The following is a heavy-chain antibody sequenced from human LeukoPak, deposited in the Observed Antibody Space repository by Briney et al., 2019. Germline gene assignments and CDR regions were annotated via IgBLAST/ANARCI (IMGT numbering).Heavy chain of an antibody. V-gene: IGHV1-2*02. Sequence: ASLKLSCKASGYTFTDYYMHWMRQAPGQGLEWIGWINPNSGGTNYAHKFKGRVTMTRDTSISTAYMELSRLRSDDTAVYYCARAMGQDLAYYYDSSGYYYYWGQGTLVTVSS. CDR3: ARAMGQDLAYYYDSSGYYYY. D-gene: IGHD3-22*01. CDR2: INPNSGGT. J-gene: IGHJ4*02. CDR1: GYTFTDYY.